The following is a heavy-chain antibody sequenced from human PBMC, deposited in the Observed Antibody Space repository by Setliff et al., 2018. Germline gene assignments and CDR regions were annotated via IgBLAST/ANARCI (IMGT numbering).Heavy chain of an antibody. Sequence: PSETLSLTCTVSGGSISSGSYYWSWIRQPAGKGLEWIGHIYTSGSTNYNPSLKSRVTISVDTSKNQFSLKLSSVTAADTAVYYCARVDYSPINYYCYYMDVWGKGTTVTVSS. D-gene: IGHD4-4*01. CDR3: ARVDYSPINYYCYYMDV. V-gene: IGHV4-61*09. CDR1: GGSISSGSYY. J-gene: IGHJ6*03. CDR2: IYTSGST.